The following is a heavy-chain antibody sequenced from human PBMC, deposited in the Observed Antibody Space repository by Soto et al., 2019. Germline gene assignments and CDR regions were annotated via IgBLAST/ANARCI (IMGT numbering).Heavy chain of an antibody. CDR3: ARIKTDSSGYYFGTLFAY. CDR2: IDWDDDK. CDR1: GFSLSTSGMC. V-gene: IGHV2-70*11. D-gene: IGHD3-22*01. J-gene: IGHJ4*02. Sequence: SGPTLVNPTQTLTLTCTFSGFSLSTSGMCVSWIRQPPGKALEWLARIDWDDDKYYSTSLKTRLTISKDTSKNQVVLTMTNMDPVDTSTYYCARIKTDSSGYYFGTLFAYWGQGTLVTVSS.